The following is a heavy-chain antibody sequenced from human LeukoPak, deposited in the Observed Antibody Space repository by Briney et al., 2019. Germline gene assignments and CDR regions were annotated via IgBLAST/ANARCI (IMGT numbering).Heavy chain of an antibody. Sequence: SGTLSLTCAVYGGSFSGYYWSWIRQPPGKGLEWIGEINHSGSTNYNPSLKSRVTISVDTSKNQFSLKLSSVAAADTAVYYCARAGTYYDFWSGYVAEYFQHWGQGTLVTVSS. CDR2: INHSGST. J-gene: IGHJ1*01. CDR3: ARAGTYYDFWSGYVAEYFQH. D-gene: IGHD3-3*01. V-gene: IGHV4-34*01. CDR1: GGSFSGYY.